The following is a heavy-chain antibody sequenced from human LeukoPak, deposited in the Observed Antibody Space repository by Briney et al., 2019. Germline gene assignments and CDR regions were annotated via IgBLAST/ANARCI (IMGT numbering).Heavy chain of an antibody. Sequence: SETLSLTCSVSGGSISSYIWSWIRQPPGKGLEWIGYIYTSGSTDYNPSLKSRVTISVDRSENQFSLKLNSVTAADTAFYYCARQPGTGGINLWGQGTLVTVSS. D-gene: IGHD1-1*01. CDR2: IYTSGST. J-gene: IGHJ4*02. CDR1: GGSISSYI. CDR3: ARQPGTGGINL. V-gene: IGHV4-4*09.